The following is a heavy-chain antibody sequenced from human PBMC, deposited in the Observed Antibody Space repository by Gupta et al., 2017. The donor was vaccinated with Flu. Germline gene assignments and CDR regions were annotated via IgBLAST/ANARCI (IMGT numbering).Heavy chain of an antibody. CDR1: GFTFSSYA. CDR3: AKSESINSAFDI. V-gene: IGHV3-23*01. Sequence: EVQLLESGGGLVQPGGSLRLSCAASGFTFSSYAMSWVRQAPGKRLEWVSAISGSGGSTYYADSVKGRFTISRDNSKNTLYLQMNSLRAEDTAVYYCAKSESINSAFDIWGQGTMVTVSS. CDR2: ISGSGGST. D-gene: IGHD1-14*01. J-gene: IGHJ3*02.